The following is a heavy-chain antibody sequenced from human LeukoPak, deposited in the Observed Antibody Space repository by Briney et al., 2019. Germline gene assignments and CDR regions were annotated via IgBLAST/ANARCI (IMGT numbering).Heavy chain of an antibody. D-gene: IGHD4-17*01. J-gene: IGHJ4*02. V-gene: IGHV4-59*12. Sequence: SQTLSLTCTVSGGSISSYYWSWIRQPPGKGLEWIGYIYYSGSTNYNPSLKSRVTISVDTSKNQFSLKLSSVTAADTAAYYCYMTTVLQGYWGQGTLVTVSS. CDR3: YMTTVLQGY. CDR1: GGSISSYY. CDR2: IYYSGST.